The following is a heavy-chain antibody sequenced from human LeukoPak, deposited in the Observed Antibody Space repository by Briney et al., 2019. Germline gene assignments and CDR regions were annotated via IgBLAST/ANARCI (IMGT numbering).Heavy chain of an antibody. J-gene: IGHJ4*02. CDR2: IIPRSGTV. Sequence: GASVKVSCKASGGTFSSYAISWVRQAPGHGLEWMGEIIPRSGTVNYAQKFQGRVTMTRDMSTSTVYMELSSLRSEDTAVYYCARALVFGSSGYYYGYGYWGQGTLVTVSS. CDR3: ARALVFGSSGYYYGYGY. V-gene: IGHV1-69*05. CDR1: GGTFSSYA. D-gene: IGHD3-22*01.